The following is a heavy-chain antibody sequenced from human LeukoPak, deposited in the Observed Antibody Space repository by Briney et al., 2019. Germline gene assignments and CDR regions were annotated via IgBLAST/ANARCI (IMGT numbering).Heavy chain of an antibody. CDR3: ARDRWLGIPFDY. J-gene: IGHJ4*02. CDR1: GFTFSSYE. D-gene: IGHD3-10*01. CDR2: ISSSGSTI. V-gene: IGHV3-48*03. Sequence: GGPLRLSCAASGFTFSSYEMNWVRQAPGKGLEWVSYISSSGSTIYYADSVKGRFTISRDNAKNSLYLQMNSLRAEDTAVYYCARDRWLGIPFDYWGQGTLVTVSS.